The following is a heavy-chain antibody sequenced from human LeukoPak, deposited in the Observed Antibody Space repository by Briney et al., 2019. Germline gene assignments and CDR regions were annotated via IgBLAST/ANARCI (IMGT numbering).Heavy chain of an antibody. Sequence: SETLSLTCAVSGGSFSGYYWSWIRQPPGKGLEWIGYIYYSGSTNYNPSLKSRVTISVDTSKNQFSLKLSSVTAADTAVYYCARTAGSSSWLDYYYMDVWGKGTTVTVSS. CDR3: ARTAGSSSWLDYYYMDV. CDR2: IYYSGST. D-gene: IGHD6-13*01. CDR1: GGSFSGYY. J-gene: IGHJ6*03. V-gene: IGHV4-59*01.